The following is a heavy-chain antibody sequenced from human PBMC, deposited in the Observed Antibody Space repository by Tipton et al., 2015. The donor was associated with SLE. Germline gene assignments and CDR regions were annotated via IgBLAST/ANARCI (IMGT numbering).Heavy chain of an antibody. CDR3: AKAAEVFDY. V-gene: IGHV3-23*01. Sequence: SLRLSCTASGFAFSFHTMTWVRQAPGKGLEWVSGVTNSGGTTWYADSVKGRFTISRDNSKNTVYLHMTSLRAEDTAVYYCAKAAEVFDYWGQGTLVTVSS. J-gene: IGHJ4*02. CDR2: VTNSGGTT. CDR1: GFAFSFHT.